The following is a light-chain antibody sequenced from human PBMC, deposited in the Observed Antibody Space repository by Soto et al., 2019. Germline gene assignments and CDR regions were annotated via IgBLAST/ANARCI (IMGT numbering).Light chain of an antibody. CDR1: KSDIGVYDF. CDR2: EVV. J-gene: IGLJ2*01. CDR3: SSYTTSSTL. V-gene: IGLV2-8*01. Sequence: QSVLTQPPSASGSPGQSVTISCTGTKSDIGVYDFVSWYQHHPGKAPRLIIYEVVQRPSGVPDRFSGSKSGNTASLTVSVLQAADEADYYCSSYTTSSTLFGGGTKLTVL.